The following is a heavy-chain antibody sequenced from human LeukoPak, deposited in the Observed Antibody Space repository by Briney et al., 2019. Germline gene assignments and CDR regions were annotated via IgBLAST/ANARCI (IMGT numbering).Heavy chain of an antibody. J-gene: IGHJ4*02. Sequence: GASVKVSCKASGYTFTGYYMHWVRQAPGQGLEWMGRINPNSGGTNYAQKFQGRVTMTRDTSISTAYMELSRLRSDDTSVYYCARAPYSSSWFDYWGQGTLVTVSS. CDR3: ARAPYSSSWFDY. V-gene: IGHV1-2*06. CDR1: GYTFTGYY. D-gene: IGHD6-13*01. CDR2: INPNSGGT.